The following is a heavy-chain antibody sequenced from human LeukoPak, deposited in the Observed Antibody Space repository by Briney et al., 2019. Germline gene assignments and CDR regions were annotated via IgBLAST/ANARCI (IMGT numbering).Heavy chain of an antibody. CDR2: IFHTGST. J-gene: IGHJ5*02. CDR1: GDSISSGAYS. V-gene: IGHV4-30-2*01. CDR3: ARELWFANAPGSWLDP. Sequence: PSQTLSLTCVVFGDSISSGAYSWSWIRQPPGKGLEWIGYIFHTGSTFYNPSLKSRVTMSVDNSKNQFSLRLSSVTAADTAVYYCARELWFANAPGSWLDPWGQGTLVTVSS. D-gene: IGHD3-10*01.